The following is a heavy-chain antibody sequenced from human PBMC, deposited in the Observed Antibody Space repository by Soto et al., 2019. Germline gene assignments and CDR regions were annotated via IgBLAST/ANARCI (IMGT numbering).Heavy chain of an antibody. V-gene: IGHV4-4*02. D-gene: IGHD3-10*01. Sequence: QVQLQESGPGLVKPSGTLSLTCAVSGGPISSSNWWSWVRQPPGKGLEWIGEIYHSGSTNYNPSLKSRVTISVDKSKNQFSLKLSSVTAADTAVYYCARDLPYYGSGSYYGLDVWGQGTTVTVSS. CDR2: IYHSGST. CDR1: GGPISSSNW. CDR3: ARDLPYYGSGSYYGLDV. J-gene: IGHJ6*02.